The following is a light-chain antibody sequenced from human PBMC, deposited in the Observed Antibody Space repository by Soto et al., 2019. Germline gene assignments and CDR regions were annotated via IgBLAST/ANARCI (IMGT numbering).Light chain of an antibody. V-gene: IGKV1-6*01. J-gene: IGKJ1*01. CDR2: GAS. Sequence: AVQMTQSPSSLSASVGDRVTISCRASQGIGNALGWYQQKPGKPPKVLIYGASNLQSGVPPRFSGSGSGTDFTLTISRLEPEDLAVYYCQQYDNSVWTFGQGTKVDIK. CDR3: QQYDNSVWT. CDR1: QGIGNA.